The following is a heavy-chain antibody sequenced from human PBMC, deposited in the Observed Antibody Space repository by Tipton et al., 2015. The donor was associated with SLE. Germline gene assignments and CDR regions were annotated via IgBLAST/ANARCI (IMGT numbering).Heavy chain of an antibody. Sequence: GLVKPSETLSLTCAVSGYSISSGYYWGWIRQPPGKGLEWIGSASHSGDTYYNASLKSRVTISLDTSKNQFSLKLSSVTAADTAIYYCARTNLQGSLVDWYFDLWGRGTLVTVSA. CDR3: ARTNLQGSLVDWYFDL. J-gene: IGHJ2*01. CDR1: GYSISSGYY. V-gene: IGHV4-38-2*01. CDR2: ASHSGDT. D-gene: IGHD5-24*01.